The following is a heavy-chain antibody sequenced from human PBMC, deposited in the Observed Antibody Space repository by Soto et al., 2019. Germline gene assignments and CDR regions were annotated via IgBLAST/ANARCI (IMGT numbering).Heavy chain of an antibody. Sequence: SETLSLTCTLSGGSFSSYSWSWIRQPPGKGLEWIGYNSYSGSANYNPSLMSRGTMSVDTSKNQFSLRLSSVTAADTAVYFCARERPEKYYDSWGRGILVT. CDR2: NSYSGSA. J-gene: IGHJ4*02. CDR1: GGSFSSYS. V-gene: IGHV4-59*01. D-gene: IGHD6-6*01. CDR3: ARERPEKYYDS.